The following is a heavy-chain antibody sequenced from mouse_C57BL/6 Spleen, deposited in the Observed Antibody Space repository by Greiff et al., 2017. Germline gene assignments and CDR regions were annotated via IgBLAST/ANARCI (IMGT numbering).Heavy chain of an antibody. CDR1: GLTFSSYT. J-gene: IGHJ4*01. Sequence: DVMLVESGGGLVKPGGSLKLSCAASGLTFSSYTMSWVRQTPEKRLEWVATISGGGGNTYYPDSVKGRFTISRDNAKNTLYLQMSSLRSEDTALYYCARRGNYRAMDYWGQGTSVTVSS. V-gene: IGHV5-9*01. CDR3: ARRGNYRAMDY. CDR2: ISGGGGNT. D-gene: IGHD2-1*01.